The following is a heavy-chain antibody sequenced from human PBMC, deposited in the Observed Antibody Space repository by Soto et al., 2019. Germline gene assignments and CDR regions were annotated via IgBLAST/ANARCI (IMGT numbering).Heavy chain of an antibody. CDR1: VFTFISYA. J-gene: IGHJ4*02. CDR2: ISGSGGST. CDR3: AKIHGSGYYTSDY. V-gene: IGHV3-23*01. Sequence: PGWSLRLSCASSVFTFISYAMSWVRQAPGKGLEWVSAISGSGGSTYYADSVKGRFTISRDNSKNTLYLQMNSLRAEDTAVYYCAKIHGSGYYTSDYWGQGTLVTVSS. D-gene: IGHD3-3*01.